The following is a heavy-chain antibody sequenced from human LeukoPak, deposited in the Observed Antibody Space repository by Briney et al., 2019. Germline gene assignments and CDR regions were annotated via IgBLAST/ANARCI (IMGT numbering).Heavy chain of an antibody. V-gene: IGHV3-30*02. D-gene: IGHD3-10*01. Sequence: PGGSLRLSCAASGLVFSRSGMHWVRQAPGKGLEWVAFLQYDGNEIYYAESVKGRFTISRDNSKSTLYLQMSSLRSDDTAVYYCVSEERAVKDSWGQGTLVSVSS. J-gene: IGHJ4*02. CDR3: VSEERAVKDS. CDR2: LQYDGNEI. CDR1: GLVFSRSG.